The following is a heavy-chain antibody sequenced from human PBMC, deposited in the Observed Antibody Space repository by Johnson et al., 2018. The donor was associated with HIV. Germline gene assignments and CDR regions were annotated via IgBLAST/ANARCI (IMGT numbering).Heavy chain of an antibody. CDR2: ISYDGSNK. CDR3: VRSNWAHFDAFDI. D-gene: IGHD7-27*01. J-gene: IGHJ3*02. CDR1: GFTFSSYA. Sequence: MLLVESGGGLVQPGRSLRLSCAASGFTFSSYAIHWVRQAPGKGLEWVAAISYDGSNKYYADSVKGRFIISRDNSKNMTNLQMNGLSDEDTADYYCVRSNWAHFDAFDIWGQGTMVTVSS. V-gene: IGHV3-30-3*01.